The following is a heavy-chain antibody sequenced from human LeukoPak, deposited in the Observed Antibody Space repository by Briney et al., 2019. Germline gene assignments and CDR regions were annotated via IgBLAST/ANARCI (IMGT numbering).Heavy chain of an antibody. CDR2: INPNSGGT. V-gene: IGHV1-2*02. CDR3: ASRRAYCSGGSCLDY. J-gene: IGHJ4*02. CDR1: GYTFTGYY. Sequence: ASVKVSCKASGYTFTGYYMHWVRQAPGQGLEWMGWINPNSGGTNYAQKFQGRVTMTRDTSISTAYMELSRLRSDDTAVYYCASRRAYCSGGSCLDYWGQGTLVTVSS. D-gene: IGHD2-15*01.